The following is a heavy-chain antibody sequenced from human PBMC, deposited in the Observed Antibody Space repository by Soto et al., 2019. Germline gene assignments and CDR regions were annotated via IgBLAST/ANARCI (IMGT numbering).Heavy chain of an antibody. J-gene: IGHJ2*01. CDR2: IYHSGST. Sequence: QVQLQESGPGLVKPSQTLSLTCTVSGGSISSGGYYWSWIRQHPGKGLEWIGYIYHSGSTYYNPSLMGRVTISVDTSKNQFSLKLSSVTAADTAVYYCAREEGYSYGYSWYFDLWGRGTLVTVSS. D-gene: IGHD5-18*01. V-gene: IGHV4-31*03. CDR1: GGSISSGGYY. CDR3: AREEGYSYGYSWYFDL.